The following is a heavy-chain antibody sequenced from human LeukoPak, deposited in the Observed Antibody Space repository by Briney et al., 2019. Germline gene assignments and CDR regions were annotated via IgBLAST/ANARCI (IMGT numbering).Heavy chain of an antibody. CDR1: GFTFSSYS. CDR2: ISSSSSYI. J-gene: IGHJ4*02. CDR3: ARDKPDYGGNVFDY. D-gene: IGHD4-23*01. Sequence: GGSLRLSCAASGFTFSSYSMNWVRQAPGKGLEWVSSISSSSSYIYYADSVKGRFTISRDNAKNSLYLQMNSLRAEDTAVYYCARDKPDYGGNVFDYWGQGTLVTVSS. V-gene: IGHV3-21*01.